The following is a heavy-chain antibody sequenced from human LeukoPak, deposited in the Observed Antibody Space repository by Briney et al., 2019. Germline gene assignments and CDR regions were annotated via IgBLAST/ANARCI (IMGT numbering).Heavy chain of an antibody. CDR2: TYYRSKWYN. D-gene: IGHD5-18*01. CDR1: GDSVFSNSS. J-gene: IGHJ4*02. Sequence: SQTLSLTCAISGDSVFSNSSWNWIRQSPSRGLEWLGRTYYRSKWYNDYAVSVKSRITINPDTSKNQFSLQLNSVTPEDTAVYYCARASYGPVDYWGQGTLVTVSS. V-gene: IGHV6-1*01. CDR3: ARASYGPVDY.